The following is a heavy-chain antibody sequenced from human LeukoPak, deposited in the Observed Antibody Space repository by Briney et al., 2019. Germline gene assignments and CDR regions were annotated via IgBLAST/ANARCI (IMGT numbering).Heavy chain of an antibody. CDR3: ALLWFGELPSDY. CDR1: GFTFSSYA. CDR2: ISYDGSNK. Sequence: GGSLRLSCAASGFTFSSYAMHWVRQAPGKGLEWVAVISYDGSNKYYADSVKGRFTISRDNSKNTLYLQMNSLRAGDTAVYYCALLWFGELPSDYWGQGTLVTVSS. V-gene: IGHV3-30-3*01. D-gene: IGHD3-10*01. J-gene: IGHJ4*02.